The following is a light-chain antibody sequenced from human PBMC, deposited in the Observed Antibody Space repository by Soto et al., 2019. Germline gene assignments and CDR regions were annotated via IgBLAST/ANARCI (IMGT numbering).Light chain of an antibody. V-gene: IGKV3-20*01. CDR3: QQYGSSYPWT. CDR1: QSVSSYY. CDR2: AAS. Sequence: EIVLTQSPGTLSLSPGERATLSCRASQSVSSYYLAWYQQKPGQAPRLLIYAASSRATGIPDRFSGSVSGTDFTLTIRRLEPEDFAVYYCQQYGSSYPWTFGQGTKVDIK. J-gene: IGKJ1*01.